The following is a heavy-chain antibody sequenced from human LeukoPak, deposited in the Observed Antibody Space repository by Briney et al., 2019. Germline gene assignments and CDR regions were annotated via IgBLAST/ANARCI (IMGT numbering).Heavy chain of an antibody. V-gene: IGHV1-24*01. Sequence: ASVKVSCKVSGYTLTELSMHWVRQAPGKGLEWMGGFDPEDGETIYAQKFQGRVTMTEDTSTDTAYMELSSLRSEDTAVYYCATVVSPLSHNWFDPWGQGTLVTVSS. CDR3: ATVVSPLSHNWFDP. D-gene: IGHD1-14*01. CDR2: FDPEDGET. CDR1: GYTLTELS. J-gene: IGHJ5*02.